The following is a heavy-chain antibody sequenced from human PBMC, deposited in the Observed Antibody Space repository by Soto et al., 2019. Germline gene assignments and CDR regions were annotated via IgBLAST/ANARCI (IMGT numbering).Heavy chain of an antibody. J-gene: IGHJ6*02. D-gene: IGHD3-3*01. CDR3: AREGANYDFWSGYYTKYYYGMDV. Sequence: SETLSLTCTVSGGSISSYYWSRIRQPPGKGLEWIGYIYYSGSTNYNPSLKSRVTISVDTSKNQFSLKLSSVTAADTAVYYCAREGANYDFWSGYYTKYYYGMDVWGQGTTVTVSS. V-gene: IGHV4-59*01. CDR2: IYYSGST. CDR1: GGSISSYY.